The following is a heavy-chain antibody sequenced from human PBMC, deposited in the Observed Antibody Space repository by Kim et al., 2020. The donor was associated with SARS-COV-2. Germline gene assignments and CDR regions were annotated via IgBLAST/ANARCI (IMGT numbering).Heavy chain of an antibody. CDR3: ARGGVTPGNAFDI. J-gene: IGHJ3*02. V-gene: IGHV1-18*01. Sequence: YAQKLQGRVTMTPDPSTSTAYMELRSLRSDDTAVYYCARGGVTPGNAFDIWGQGTMVTVSS. D-gene: IGHD3-3*01.